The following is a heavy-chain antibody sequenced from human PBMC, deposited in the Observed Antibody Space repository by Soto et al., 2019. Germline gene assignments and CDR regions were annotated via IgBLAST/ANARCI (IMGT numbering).Heavy chain of an antibody. J-gene: IGHJ6*02. CDR3: ARAPSITIFGVNYYYYYGMDV. CDR1: GGSFRGYY. CDR2: INHSGGT. D-gene: IGHD3-3*01. V-gene: IGHV4-34*01. Sequence: PTETLSITSAVNGGSFRGYYWSWIRQPPGKGLEWIGEINHSGGTNYNPSLKSRVTISVDTSKNQFSLKLSSVTAADTALYYCARAPSITIFGVNYYYYYGMDVWGQGTTVTVSS.